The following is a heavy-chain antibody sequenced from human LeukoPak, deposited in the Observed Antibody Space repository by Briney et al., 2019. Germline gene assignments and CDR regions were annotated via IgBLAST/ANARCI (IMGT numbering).Heavy chain of an antibody. CDR3: ARGGGYSGYDDYYDYGMDV. V-gene: IGHV4-34*01. CDR2: IHHTGST. CDR1: GGSFSGYY. J-gene: IGHJ6*02. Sequence: SETLSLTCAVHGGSFSGYYWNWIRQPPGKGLGWIGEIHHTGSTTYMPSLKSRVTISVDTSKNQFSLKLSSVTAADTAVYYCARGGGYSGYDDYYDYGMDVWGQGTTATVSS. D-gene: IGHD5-12*01.